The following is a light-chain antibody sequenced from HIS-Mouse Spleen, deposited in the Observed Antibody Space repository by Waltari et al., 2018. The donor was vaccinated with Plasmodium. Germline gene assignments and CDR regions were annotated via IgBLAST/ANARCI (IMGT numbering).Light chain of an antibody. Sequence: QSVLTQPPSASGTPGQRVTISCSGSISSIGSNTVNWYQQLPGTAPKLLIYSNNQRPSGGPDRFSGSKSGTSASRAISGLQSEDEADYYGAAWDDSLNGVVFAGGTKLTVL. J-gene: IGLJ2*01. CDR2: SNN. CDR3: AAWDDSLNGVV. V-gene: IGLV1-44*01. CDR1: ISSIGSNT.